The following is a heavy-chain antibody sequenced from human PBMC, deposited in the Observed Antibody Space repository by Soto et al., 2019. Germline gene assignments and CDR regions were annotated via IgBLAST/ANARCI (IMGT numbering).Heavy chain of an antibody. D-gene: IGHD3-10*01. CDR3: AKDQEAYYYTSGSYYRNDAFDF. V-gene: IGHV3-23*01. J-gene: IGHJ3*01. Sequence: GGSLRLSCAASGFTFSKYAMSWVRQAPGKGLEWVSGISGSGGSTYYADSVKGRFTISRDSSKNTLYLQMSSLRAEDTAVYYCAKDQEAYYYTSGSYYRNDAFDFWGQGTMVTVSS. CDR2: ISGSGGST. CDR1: GFTFSKYA.